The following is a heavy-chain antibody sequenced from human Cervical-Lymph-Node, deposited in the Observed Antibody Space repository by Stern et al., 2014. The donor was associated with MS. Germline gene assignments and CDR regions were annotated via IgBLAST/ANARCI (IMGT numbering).Heavy chain of an antibody. CDR1: GFTFSSYG. CDR3: AKRRDGFNYLAS. V-gene: IGHV3-30*18. D-gene: IGHD5-24*01. Sequence: VQLVESGGGVVQPGRSLRLSCSASGFTFSSYGMHWVRQIPGKEMGWVALSSSDGTEEFYADSVKGRFTISRDNSKKTLYLQTNGLRAEDTAVYSCAKRRDGFNYLASWGQGTLVTVSS. J-gene: IGHJ5*01. CDR2: SSSDGTEE.